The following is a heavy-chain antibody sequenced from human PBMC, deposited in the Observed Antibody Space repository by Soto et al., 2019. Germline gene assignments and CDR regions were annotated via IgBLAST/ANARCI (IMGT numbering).Heavy chain of an antibody. J-gene: IGHJ4*02. D-gene: IGHD5-18*01. CDR1: GGSISSEGYY. V-gene: IGHV4-31*03. Sequence: SETLSLTCTVSGGSISSEGYYWSWFRQPPGKGLEWIGDIYYSGSTYYHPSLKSRLTMSGDTSKSQFSLKLSSVTAADTAVYLCARGRGYSYGPYYFDYWGQGTLVTVSS. CDR2: IYYSGST. CDR3: ARGRGYSYGPYYFDY.